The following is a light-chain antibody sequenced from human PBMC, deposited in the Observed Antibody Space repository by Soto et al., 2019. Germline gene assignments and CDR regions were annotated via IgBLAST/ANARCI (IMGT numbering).Light chain of an antibody. J-gene: IGKJ2*01. CDR1: QGISSY. CDR2: AAS. V-gene: IGKV1-9*01. Sequence: DIQLTQSPSFLSASVGDRVTITCRASQGISSYLAWYQQKPGKAPKLLIYAASTMQSGVPSSLSGSGSGTEFTLTIRSLQAEDFATYVCRRLNSEPPRYLFGRGPRLEI. CDR3: RRLNSEPPRYL.